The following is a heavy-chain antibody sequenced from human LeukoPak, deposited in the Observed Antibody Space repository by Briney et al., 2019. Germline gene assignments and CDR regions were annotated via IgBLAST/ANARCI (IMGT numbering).Heavy chain of an antibody. CDR1: RFTLSTYW. Sequence: GGSLRLSCAASRFTLSTYWMSWVRQAPGKGLEWVANIKPDGTTKFYVDSVKGRFTISRDNALNSLYLQMNSLRAEDTAIYYCARSIPYGTTWYGRSDYWGQGTLVTVSS. CDR3: ARSIPYGTTWYGRSDY. D-gene: IGHD6-13*01. CDR2: IKPDGTTK. V-gene: IGHV3-7*03. J-gene: IGHJ4*02.